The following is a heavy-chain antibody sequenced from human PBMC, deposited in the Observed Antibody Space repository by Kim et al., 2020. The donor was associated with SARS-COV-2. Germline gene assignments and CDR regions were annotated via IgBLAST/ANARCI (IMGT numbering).Heavy chain of an antibody. J-gene: IGHJ6*03. D-gene: IGHD5-12*01. CDR1: GYTLTELS. CDR2: FDPEDGET. V-gene: IGHV1-24*01. Sequence: ASVKVSCKVSGYTLTELSMHWVRQAPGKGLEWMGGFDPEDGETIYAQKFQGRVTMTEDTSTDTAYMELSSLRSEDTAVYYCATGGVATTPLGYYYYMDVWGKGTTVTVSS. CDR3: ATGGVATTPLGYYYYMDV.